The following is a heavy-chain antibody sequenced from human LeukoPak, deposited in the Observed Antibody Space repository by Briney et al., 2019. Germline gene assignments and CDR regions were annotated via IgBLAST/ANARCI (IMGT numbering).Heavy chain of an antibody. V-gene: IGHV4-61*02. CDR3: ARDQTYSGSGIYTYFDY. J-gene: IGHJ4*02. D-gene: IGHD3-10*01. CDR2: IYSTGST. CDR1: GGSISSGGHY. Sequence: KPSQTLSLTCTVSGGSISSGGHYWSWIRQPAGKGLEYLGRIYSTGSTNYNPSLRSRVTISADTSKNHFSLKLSSVTAADTAVYYCARDQTYSGSGIYTYFDYWGQGILVTVSS.